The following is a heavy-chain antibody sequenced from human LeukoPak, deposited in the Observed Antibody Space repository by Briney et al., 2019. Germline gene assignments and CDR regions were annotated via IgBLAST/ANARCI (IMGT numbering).Heavy chain of an antibody. Sequence: GGSLRLSCAASGFTFSSYSMNWVRQAPGKGLEWVSYISSSSTICYADSVKGRFTISRDNAKNSLYLQMNSLRAEDTAVYYCARDGYGDKNGYYYYYMDVWGKGTTVTVSS. CDR3: ARDGYGDKNGYYYYYMDV. CDR1: GFTFSSYS. J-gene: IGHJ6*03. V-gene: IGHV3-48*01. CDR2: ISSSSTI. D-gene: IGHD4-17*01.